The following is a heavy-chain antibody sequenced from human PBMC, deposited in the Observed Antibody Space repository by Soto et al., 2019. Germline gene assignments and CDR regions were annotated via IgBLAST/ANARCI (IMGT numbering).Heavy chain of an antibody. V-gene: IGHV1-69*01. CDR2: IIPIFGTA. CDR1: GGTFSSYA. J-gene: IGHJ6*02. CDR3: ARDEDIAVAGIPYYYYGMDV. Sequence: QVQLVQSGAEVKKPGSSVKVSCKASGGTFSSYAISWVRQAPGQGLEWMGGIIPIFGTANYAQKFQGRVTITADESTSTAYMELSSLRSEDTAVYYCARDEDIAVAGIPYYYYGMDVWGQGTTVTVSS. D-gene: IGHD6-19*01.